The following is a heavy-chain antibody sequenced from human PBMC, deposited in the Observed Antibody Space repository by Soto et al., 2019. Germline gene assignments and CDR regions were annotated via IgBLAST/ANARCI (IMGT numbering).Heavy chain of an antibody. CDR1: GISLSNARTG. J-gene: IGHJ4*02. CDR2: ILSFDEN. V-gene: IGHV2-26*01. CDR3: AGVPRSNNHPPDY. Sequence: SGPTLVNRTESLTLTSTVSGISLSNARTGVNCIRQPPAEAVEWLAHILSFDENTYSTSLKSRLTISTDTSKCQVVLTMSNVDPVDTAPYYCAGVPRSNNHPPDYWGQGTLVTVSS. D-gene: IGHD6-13*01.